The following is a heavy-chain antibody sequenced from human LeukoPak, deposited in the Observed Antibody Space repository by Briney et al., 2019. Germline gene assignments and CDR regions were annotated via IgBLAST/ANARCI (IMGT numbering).Heavy chain of an antibody. CDR3: AREGTDAFDI. CDR1: GFTFSNYA. D-gene: IGHD1-1*01. V-gene: IGHV3-30*02. CDR2: IGYNGRSK. Sequence: GGSMRLACAASGFTFSNYAMHWVRQAPGKGLEWVAFIGYNGRSKYYGDSVKGRFTISRDNSKSTLYLQMNSLRGEDTAVYYCAREGTDAFDIWGQGTMVTVSS. J-gene: IGHJ3*02.